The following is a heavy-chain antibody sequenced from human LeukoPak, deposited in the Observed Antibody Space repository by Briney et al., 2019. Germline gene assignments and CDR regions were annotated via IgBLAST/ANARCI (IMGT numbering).Heavy chain of an antibody. CDR3: AKSGRPRITMVRGASRLDV. V-gene: IGHV3-23*01. CDR2: ISGSGGST. J-gene: IGHJ6*02. CDR1: GFTFSSYA. Sequence: GGSLRLSCAASGFTFSSYAMSWVRQAPGKGLEWVSAISGSGGSTYYADSVKGRFTISSDNSKNTLYLRMNSLRAEDTAVYYCAKSGRPRITMVRGASRLDVWGQGTTVTVSS. D-gene: IGHD3-10*01.